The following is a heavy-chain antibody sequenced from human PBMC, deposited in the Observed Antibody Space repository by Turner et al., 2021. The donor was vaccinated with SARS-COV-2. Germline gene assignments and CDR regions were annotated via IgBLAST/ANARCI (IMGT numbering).Heavy chain of an antibody. D-gene: IGHD3-16*02. CDR2: MNPNSGNT. Sequence: QVQLVQSGAEVKKPGASVKVSCKASGYTFTIYDINWVRQATGQGLEWMGLMNPNSGNTGYAQKFQGRVTMTRNTSISTAYMELSSLRSEDTAVYYCARGMFRFGGVIVRPFEYWGQGTLVTVSS. V-gene: IGHV1-8*01. CDR3: ARGMFRFGGVIVRPFEY. CDR1: GYTFTIYD. J-gene: IGHJ4*02.